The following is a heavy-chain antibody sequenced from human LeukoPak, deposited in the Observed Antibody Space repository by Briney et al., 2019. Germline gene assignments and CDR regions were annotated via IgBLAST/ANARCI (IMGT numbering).Heavy chain of an antibody. Sequence: PGGSLRLSCAASGFTFSSYAMSWVRQAPGKGLEWVSAISGSGGSTYYADSVKGRFTISRGNSKNTLYLQMNSLRAEDTAVYYCAKDLDGSGSFIEDYYYGMDVWGQGTTVTVSS. CDR3: AKDLDGSGSFIEDYYYGMDV. V-gene: IGHV3-23*01. J-gene: IGHJ6*02. D-gene: IGHD3-10*01. CDR2: ISGSGGST. CDR1: GFTFSSYA.